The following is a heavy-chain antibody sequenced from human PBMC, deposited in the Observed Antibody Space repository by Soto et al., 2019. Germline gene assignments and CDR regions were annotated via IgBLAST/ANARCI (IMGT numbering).Heavy chain of an antibody. J-gene: IGHJ5*02. CDR1: GFTFSSYG. Sequence: GGSLRLSCAASGFTFSSYGMHWVRQAPGKGLEWVAVIWYDGSNKYYADSVKGRFTISRDNSKNTLYLQMNSLRAEDTAVYYCATGRAVVVPAAMNWFDPWGQGTLVTVS. CDR2: IWYDGSNK. V-gene: IGHV3-33*01. D-gene: IGHD2-2*01. CDR3: ATGRAVVVPAAMNWFDP.